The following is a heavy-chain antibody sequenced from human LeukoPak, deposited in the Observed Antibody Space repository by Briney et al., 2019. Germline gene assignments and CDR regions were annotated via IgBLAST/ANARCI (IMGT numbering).Heavy chain of an antibody. J-gene: IGHJ4*02. D-gene: IGHD3-10*01. V-gene: IGHV3-21*04. CDR3: AREKGRGVISPYYDC. CDR2: ISSSTNYI. CDR1: GFTFSSYS. Sequence: GGSLRLSCAASGFTFSSYSMNWVRQAPGKGLEWVSSISSSTNYIYYADSVKGRFTISRDTSKNTLSLQMSSLRVEDTAVYFCAREKGRGVISPYYDCWGQGTLVTVSS.